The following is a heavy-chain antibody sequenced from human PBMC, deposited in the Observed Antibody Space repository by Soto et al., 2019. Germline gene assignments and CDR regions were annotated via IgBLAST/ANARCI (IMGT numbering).Heavy chain of an antibody. V-gene: IGHV3-74*01. J-gene: IGHJ4*02. Sequence: EVQLVESGGGLVQPGGSLRLSCAASGFTFSSHWMHWVRQVPGKGLVWVSRIKSDGSSTAYADSVKGRFTISRDNAKNTLYLQMISLRVEDSAVYHCARDRPEILNPTDHPMFDYWGQGTLVTVSS. CDR1: GFTFSSHW. CDR3: ARDRPEILNPTDHPMFDY. CDR2: IKSDGSST. D-gene: IGHD6-6*01.